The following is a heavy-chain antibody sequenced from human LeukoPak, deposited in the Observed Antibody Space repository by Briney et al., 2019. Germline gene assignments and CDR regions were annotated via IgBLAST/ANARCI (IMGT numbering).Heavy chain of an antibody. CDR2: IYYSGST. CDR3: ARLPIAARYYYYYGMEV. CDR1: GGSISSSSYS. D-gene: IGHD6-25*01. J-gene: IGHJ6*02. V-gene: IGHV4-39*01. Sequence: PSETLSLTCTVSGGSISSSSYSWGWIRQPPGKGLEWIGSIYYSGSTYYNPSLKSRVTISVDTSKNQFSLKLSPVTAADTAVYYCARLPIAARYYYYYGMEVWGQGTTVTVSS.